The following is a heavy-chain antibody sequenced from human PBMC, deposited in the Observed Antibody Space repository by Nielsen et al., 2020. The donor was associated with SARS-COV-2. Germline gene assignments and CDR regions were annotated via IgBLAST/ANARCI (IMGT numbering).Heavy chain of an antibody. CDR3: ARVYYGSGSYSGYYYYGMDV. D-gene: IGHD3-10*01. CDR1: GFTFSSYA. Sequence: GESLKISCAASGFTFSSYAMHWVRQAPGKGLEWVAVISYDGSNKYYADSVKGRFTISRDNSKNTLYLQMNSLRAEDTAVYYCARVYYGSGSYSGYYYYGMDVWGQGTMVTVSS. J-gene: IGHJ6*02. CDR2: ISYDGSNK. V-gene: IGHV3-30-3*01.